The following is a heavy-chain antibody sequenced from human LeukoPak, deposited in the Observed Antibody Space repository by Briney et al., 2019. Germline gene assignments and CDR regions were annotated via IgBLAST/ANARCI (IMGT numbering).Heavy chain of an antibody. V-gene: IGHV3-23*01. J-gene: IGHJ4*02. CDR2: VNARGYST. CDR3: ANPGSSELRVPASQGN. CDR1: GFSFSTYA. D-gene: IGHD2-2*01. Sequence: GGSLRLSCSASGFSFSTYAMSWARQAPGKGLEWVSAVNARGYSTYYADSVKGRFTISRDNSKNTVFLQMSSLRVEDTAVYYCANPGSSELRVPASQGNWGQGTLVTVSS.